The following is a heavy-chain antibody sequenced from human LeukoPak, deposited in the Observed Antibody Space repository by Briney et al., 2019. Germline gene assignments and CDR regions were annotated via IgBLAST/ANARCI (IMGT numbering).Heavy chain of an antibody. V-gene: IGHV3-7*03. CDR3: AKDTTATGTVNFDY. CDR2: IKQDGSEK. CDR1: GFTFSSYW. D-gene: IGHD6-13*01. Sequence: PGGSLRLSCAASGFTFSSYWMSWVRQAPGKGLEWVANIKQDGSEKYYVDSVKGRFTISRDNAKNSLYLNMNSLRAEDTALYYCAKDTTATGTVNFDYWGQGTLVTVSS. J-gene: IGHJ4*02.